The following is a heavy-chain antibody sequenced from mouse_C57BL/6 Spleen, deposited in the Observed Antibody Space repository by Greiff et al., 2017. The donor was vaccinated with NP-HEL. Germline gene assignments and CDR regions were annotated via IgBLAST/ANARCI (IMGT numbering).Heavy chain of an antibody. Sequence: SGAELVRPGASVTLSCKASGYTFTDYEMHWVKQTPVHGLEWIGAIDPETGGTAYNQKFKGKAILTADKSSSTAYMELRSLTSEDSAVYYCTREAFFGTTVVGDSAYWGQGTLVTVSA. CDR1: GYTFTDYE. V-gene: IGHV1-15*01. CDR3: TREAFFGTTVVGDSAY. CDR2: IDPETGGT. D-gene: IGHD1-1*01. J-gene: IGHJ3*01.